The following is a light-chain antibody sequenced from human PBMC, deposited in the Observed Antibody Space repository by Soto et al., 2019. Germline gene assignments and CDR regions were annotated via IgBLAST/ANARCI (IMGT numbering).Light chain of an antibody. V-gene: IGKV1-39*01. J-gene: IGKJ2*01. CDR3: QQSYSTLYT. CDR1: QSIRSY. CDR2: AAS. Sequence: DSQMNQSPSSLSESVGDRVTITCLASQSIRSYLTWYQQKPGKAPKLLIYAASSLQSGDPSRFSGSGSGTDFTLTISSLQPEDFATYYCQQSYSTLYTFGQGTKVDIK.